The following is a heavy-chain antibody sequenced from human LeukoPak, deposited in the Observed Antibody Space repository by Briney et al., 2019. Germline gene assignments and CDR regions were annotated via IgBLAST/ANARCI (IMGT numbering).Heavy chain of an antibody. D-gene: IGHD1-26*01. Sequence: PSETLSLTCTVSGGSISSYYWSWIRQPPGKGLEWIGYIYYSGSTNYNPSLKSRVTISVDSSKNQFSLKLSSVTAADTAVYYCARQVGAIYRWFDPWGQGTLVTVSS. V-gene: IGHV4-59*01. J-gene: IGHJ5*02. CDR3: ARQVGAIYRWFDP. CDR2: IYYSGST. CDR1: GGSISSYY.